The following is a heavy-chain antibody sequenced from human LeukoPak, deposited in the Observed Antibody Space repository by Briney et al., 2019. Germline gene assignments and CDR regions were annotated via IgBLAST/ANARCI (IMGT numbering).Heavy chain of an antibody. V-gene: IGHV4-34*01. CDR3: ASGGIAVAGTGNSFDY. J-gene: IGHJ4*02. D-gene: IGHD6-19*01. CDR2: TNHSGST. CDR1: GGSFSGYY. Sequence: PSETLSLTCAVYGGSFSGYYWSWIRQPPGKGLEWIGETNHSGSTNYNPSLKSRVTISVDTSKNQFSLKLSSVTAADTAVYYCASGGIAVAGTGNSFDYWGQGTLVTVSS.